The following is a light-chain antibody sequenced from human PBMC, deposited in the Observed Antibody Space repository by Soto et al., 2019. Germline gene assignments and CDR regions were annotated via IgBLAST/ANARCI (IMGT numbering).Light chain of an antibody. CDR2: DVR. CDR3: SSYTTISTYV. J-gene: IGLJ1*01. V-gene: IGLV2-14*01. Sequence: SAPTQPASVSGAPGQSITVSFTGTSRDVGGYNYVSWYQQHPGKAPKLMIYDVRNRPSGVSNRFSGSKSVNTASLTISGLQAEDEADYYCSSYTTISTYVFGTGPKVTVL. CDR1: SRDVGGYNY.